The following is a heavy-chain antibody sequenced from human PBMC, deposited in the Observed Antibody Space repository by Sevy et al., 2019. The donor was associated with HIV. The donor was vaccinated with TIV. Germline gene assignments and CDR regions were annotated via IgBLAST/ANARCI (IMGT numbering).Heavy chain of an antibody. CDR1: GFTFSSYA. CDR3: ARETEKNGCSQLDY. CDR2: ISYDGSNK. J-gene: IGHJ4*02. V-gene: IGHV3-30-3*01. Sequence: GGSLRLSCAASGFTFSSYAMHWVRQAPGKGLEWVAVISYDGSNKYYADSVKGRFTTSRDNSKNTLYLQMNSLRAEDTAVYYCARETEKNGCSQLDYWGQGTLVTVSS. D-gene: IGHD2-2*01.